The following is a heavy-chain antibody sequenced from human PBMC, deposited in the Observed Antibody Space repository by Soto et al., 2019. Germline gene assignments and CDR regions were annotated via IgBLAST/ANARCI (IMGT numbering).Heavy chain of an antibody. D-gene: IGHD3-3*01. J-gene: IGHJ4*02. Sequence: WGSLRLSCAASGFTFSSYAMSWVRQAPGKGLEWVSAISGSGGSTYYADSVKGRFTISRDNSKNTLYLQMNSLRAEDTAVYYCAKDLLGSYYDFWSGPNYFDYWGQGPLVTVSS. V-gene: IGHV3-23*01. CDR3: AKDLLGSYYDFWSGPNYFDY. CDR1: GFTFSSYA. CDR2: ISGSGGST.